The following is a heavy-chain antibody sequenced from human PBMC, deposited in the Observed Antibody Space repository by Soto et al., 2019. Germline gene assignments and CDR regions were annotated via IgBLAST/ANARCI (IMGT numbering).Heavy chain of an antibody. V-gene: IGHV1-8*01. D-gene: IGHD3-3*01. CDR3: ARGIRPLVWYAFWSGYYTGGPYYYGMDV. CDR2: MNPNSGNT. CDR1: GYTFTSYD. Sequence: ASVKVSCKASGYTFTSYDINWVRQATGQGLEWMGWMNPNSGNTGYARKFQGRVTMTRNTSISTAYMELSSLRSEDTAVYYCARGIRPLVWYAFWSGYYTGGPYYYGMDVWGQGTTVTVSS. J-gene: IGHJ6*02.